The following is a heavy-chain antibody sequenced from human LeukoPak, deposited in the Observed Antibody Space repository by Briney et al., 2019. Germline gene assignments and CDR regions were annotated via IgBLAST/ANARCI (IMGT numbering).Heavy chain of an antibody. J-gene: IGHJ4*02. D-gene: IGHD6-6*01. Sequence: GGSLRLSCAASGFTFSSYWMHWVRQAPGEGLVWVSRISTDGSSTTYADSVKGRFTISRDNAKNTLYLQMNSLRAEDTAMYYCARVIREQLVSQPFDYWGQGTLVTVSS. CDR1: GFTFSSYW. CDR3: ARVIREQLVSQPFDY. CDR2: ISTDGSST. V-gene: IGHV3-74*01.